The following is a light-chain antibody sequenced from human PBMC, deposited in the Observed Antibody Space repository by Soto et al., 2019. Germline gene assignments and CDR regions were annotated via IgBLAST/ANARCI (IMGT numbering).Light chain of an antibody. Sequence: IVINQSTLSVPVTPGDPASISCRHNKSLLDSKGYNLLDWYLQKTGQYTQILIYLGSNRASGVPARFSGSGSGTDFTLTISSVQAEEVGVSYCTQDLQTPPTVGQGTKVEIK. CDR1: KSLLDSKGYNL. CDR3: TQDLQTPPT. V-gene: IGKV2-28*01. J-gene: IGKJ1*01. CDR2: LGS.